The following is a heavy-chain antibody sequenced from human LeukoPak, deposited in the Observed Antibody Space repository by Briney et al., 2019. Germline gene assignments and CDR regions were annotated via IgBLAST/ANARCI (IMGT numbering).Heavy chain of an antibody. CDR2: IKQDGSEK. V-gene: IGHV3-7*01. CDR3: ARGSGITAGGTDY. D-gene: IGHD6-13*01. J-gene: IGHJ4*02. CDR1: GFTFSSYS. Sequence: PGGSLRLSCAASGFTFSSYSMNWVRQAPGKGLEWVANIKQDGSEKYYVDSVKGRFTISRDNAKNSLYLQMNSLRAEETAVYYCARGSGITAGGTDYWGQGTLVTVSA.